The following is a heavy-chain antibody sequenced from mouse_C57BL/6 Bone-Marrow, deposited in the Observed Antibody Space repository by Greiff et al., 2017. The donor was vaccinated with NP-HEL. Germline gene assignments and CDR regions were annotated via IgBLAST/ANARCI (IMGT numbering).Heavy chain of an antibody. CDR2: IHPNSGST. J-gene: IGHJ3*01. V-gene: IGHV1-64*01. Sequence: QVQLKQPGAELVKPGASVKLSCKASGYTFNSYWMHWVKQRPGQGPEWIGMIHPNSGSTNYNEKFKSKATLTVDKASSTAYMQLGSWKSEDCAVYDCARDSFAYWGQGTLVTVSA. CDR3: ARDSFAY. CDR1: GYTFNSYW.